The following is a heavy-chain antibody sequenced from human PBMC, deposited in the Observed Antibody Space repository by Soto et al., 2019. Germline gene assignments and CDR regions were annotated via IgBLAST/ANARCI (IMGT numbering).Heavy chain of an antibody. CDR3: AREADYVNWFDP. Sequence: EVQLVESGGGLVQPGGSLRLSCAASGFTFSSYSMNWVRQAPGKGLEWVSYISSSSSTIYYADSVKGRFTISRDNAKNSLYLQMNSLRAEDTAVCCCAREADYVNWFDPWGQGTLVTVSA. V-gene: IGHV3-48*01. J-gene: IGHJ5*02. CDR2: ISSSSSTI. CDR1: GFTFSSYS. D-gene: IGHD4-17*01.